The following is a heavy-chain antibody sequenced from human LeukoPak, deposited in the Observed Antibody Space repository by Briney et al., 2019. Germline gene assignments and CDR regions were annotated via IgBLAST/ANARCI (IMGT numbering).Heavy chain of an antibody. D-gene: IGHD2-15*01. J-gene: IGHJ5*02. CDR2: INHSGST. CDR1: GGSFSGYY. V-gene: IGHV4-34*01. CDR3: AKVGSLSRGRNWVDP. Sequence: PSETLSLTCAVYGGSFSGYYWSWIRQPPGKGLEWIGEINHSGSTNYNPSLKSRVTMSVDRSKNQFSLKLSSVTAADTAVYYCAKVGSLSRGRNWVDPWGQGTLVTVSS.